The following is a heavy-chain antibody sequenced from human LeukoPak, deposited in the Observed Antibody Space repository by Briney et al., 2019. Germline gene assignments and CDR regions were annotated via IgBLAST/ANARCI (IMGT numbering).Heavy chain of an antibody. J-gene: IGHJ4*02. V-gene: IGHV4-59*08. CDR2: IYYSGST. CDR3: ARTHCSGGSCYFDY. Sequence: SETLSPTCTVSGGSISSYYWSWIRQPPGKGLEWIGYIYYSGSTNYNPSLKSRVTISVDTSKNQFSLKLSSVTAADTAVYYCARTHCSGGSCYFDYWGQGTLVTVSS. CDR1: GGSISSYY. D-gene: IGHD2-15*01.